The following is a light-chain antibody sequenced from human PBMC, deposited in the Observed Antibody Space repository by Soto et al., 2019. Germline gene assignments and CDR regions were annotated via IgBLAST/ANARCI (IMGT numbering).Light chain of an antibody. V-gene: IGKV3-15*01. CDR2: AVS. J-gene: IGKJ5*01. CDR3: QQYTSWPIT. Sequence: EVVMTQSPATLSVSPGESATLSCRASQTVNNNYLAWYQQKPGQAPRLLIYAVSTRATGIPGRFSGSGSGTDFTLTINGLKSEDFAVYYCQQYTSWPITFGQGTRLEIK. CDR1: QTVNNN.